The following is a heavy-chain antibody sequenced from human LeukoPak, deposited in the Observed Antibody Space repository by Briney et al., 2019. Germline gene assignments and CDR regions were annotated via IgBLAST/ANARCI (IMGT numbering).Heavy chain of an antibody. Sequence: GGSLRPSCAASGFTFSTYTMNWVRQAPGKGLEWVSSISYTSSYIYYADSVKSRFTISRDNAKNSLYLQMNSLRAEDTAVYYCARGSYGDFDYWGQGTLVTVSS. CDR2: ISYTSSYI. CDR3: ARGSYGDFDY. D-gene: IGHD4-17*01. CDR1: GFTFSTYT. V-gene: IGHV3-21*01. J-gene: IGHJ4*02.